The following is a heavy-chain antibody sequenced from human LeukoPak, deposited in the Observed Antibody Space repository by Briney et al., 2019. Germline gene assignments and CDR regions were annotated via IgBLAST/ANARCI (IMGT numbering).Heavy chain of an antibody. CDR2: ISYDGSNK. V-gene: IGHV3-30*18. CDR3: AKGSGGWYQDYFDS. CDR1: GFTFSSYG. D-gene: IGHD6-19*01. Sequence: GGSLRLSCAASGFTFSSYGMHWVRQAPGKGLEWVAVISYDGSNKYYADSVKGRFTISRVNSKNTLYLQMNSLRTEDTGVYYCAKGSGGWYQDYFDSWGQGTLVTVSS. J-gene: IGHJ4*02.